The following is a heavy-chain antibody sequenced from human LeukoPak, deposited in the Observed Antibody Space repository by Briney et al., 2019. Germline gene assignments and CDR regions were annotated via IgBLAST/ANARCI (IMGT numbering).Heavy chain of an antibody. CDR3: ARGTSVLRYFDWLLYDY. D-gene: IGHD3-9*01. CDR1: GGSFSGYY. CDR2: INHSGST. J-gene: IGHJ4*02. Sequence: PPETLSLTCAVYGGSFSGYYWSWIRQPPGKGLEWIGEINHSGSTNYNPSLKSRVTISVDTSKNQFSLKLSSVTAADTAVYYCARGTSVLRYFDWLLYDYWGQGTLVTVSS. V-gene: IGHV4-34*01.